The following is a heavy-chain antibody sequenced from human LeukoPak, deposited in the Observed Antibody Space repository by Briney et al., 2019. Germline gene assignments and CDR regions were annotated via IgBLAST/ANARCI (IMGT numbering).Heavy chain of an antibody. D-gene: IGHD4-17*01. V-gene: IGHV3-23*01. CDR1: GFTITAYA. CDR2: MGMTSEDV. Sequence: GGSLTLSCAASGFTITAYAMRWVRQRPGKGLESVWGMGMTSEDVKYADSLTGRVTISRDNSKDTVYLEMSSLRAADAAVYYCVKDSNGDYVGAFDTWGQGTMVIVSS. J-gene: IGHJ3*02. CDR3: VKDSNGDYVGAFDT.